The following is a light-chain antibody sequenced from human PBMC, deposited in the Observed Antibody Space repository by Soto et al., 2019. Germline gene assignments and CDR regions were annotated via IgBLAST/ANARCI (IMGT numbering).Light chain of an antibody. Sequence: EIVMTQSPATLSVSPGERATLSCRASQSVSSNLAWYQQRPGQAPRLLIYGASTRATGIPARFSGSGSGTEFTLTFSSLQSGDFAVYYCQQYDDWPAGTFGQGTKVDIK. CDR2: GAS. V-gene: IGKV3-15*01. CDR3: QQYDDWPAGT. CDR1: QSVSSN. J-gene: IGKJ1*01.